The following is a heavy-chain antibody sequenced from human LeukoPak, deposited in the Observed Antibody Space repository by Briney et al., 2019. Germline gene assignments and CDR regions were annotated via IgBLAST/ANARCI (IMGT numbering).Heavy chain of an antibody. J-gene: IGHJ6*02. V-gene: IGHV1-2*06. Sequence: GASVKVSCKASGYIFTDGYVHWVRQAPGQGLEWMGRINPNSGGTNYAQKFQGRVTMTRDTSISTAHMELSRLRSDGTAVYYCARVFVDTAPGYYGMDVWGQGTTVTVSS. D-gene: IGHD5-18*01. CDR3: ARVFVDTAPGYYGMDV. CDR1: GYIFTDGY. CDR2: INPNSGGT.